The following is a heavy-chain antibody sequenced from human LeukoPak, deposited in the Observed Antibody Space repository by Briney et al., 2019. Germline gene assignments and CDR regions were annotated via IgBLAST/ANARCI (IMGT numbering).Heavy chain of an antibody. J-gene: IGHJ4*02. CDR2: ISSSGSTI. Sequence: GGSLRLSCAASGFPFSGYYMTWIRQAPGKGLEWVSYISSSGSTIYYADSVKGRFTISRDNAKNSLYLQMNSLRAEDTAVYYCARDKAAAAPDHWGQGTLVTVSS. CDR3: ARDKAAAAPDH. CDR1: GFPFSGYY. V-gene: IGHV3-11*01. D-gene: IGHD6-13*01.